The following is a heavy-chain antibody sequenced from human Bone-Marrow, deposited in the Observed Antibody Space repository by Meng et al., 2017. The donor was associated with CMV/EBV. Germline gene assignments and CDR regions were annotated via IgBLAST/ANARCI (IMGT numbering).Heavy chain of an antibody. CDR3: ARDGRGYCSSTSCYPYYYYGMDV. Sequence: GGSLRLSCAASGFTVSSNYMSWVRQAPGKGLEWVSVIYSGGSTYYADSVKGRFTISRDNSKNTLYLQMNSLRAEDTAVYYCARDGRGYCSSTSCYPYYYYGMDVWGPGTTVNVSS. D-gene: IGHD2-2*01. J-gene: IGHJ6*02. V-gene: IGHV3-53*01. CDR1: GFTVSSNY. CDR2: IYSGGST.